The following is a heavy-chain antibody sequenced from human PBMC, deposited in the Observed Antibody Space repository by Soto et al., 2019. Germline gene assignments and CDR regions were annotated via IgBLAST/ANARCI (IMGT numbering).Heavy chain of an antibody. CDR3: ARGGRGTYYYYYGMDV. CDR2: ISAYNGNT. D-gene: IGHD2-15*01. CDR1: GYTFTSYG. J-gene: IGHJ6*02. Sequence: ASVKVSCKASGYTFTSYGISWVRQAPGQGLEWMGWISAYNGNTNYAQKLQGRVTMTTDTSTSTAYMELSSLRSEDTAVYYCARGGRGTYYYYYGMDVWGQGTTVTVSS. V-gene: IGHV1-18*04.